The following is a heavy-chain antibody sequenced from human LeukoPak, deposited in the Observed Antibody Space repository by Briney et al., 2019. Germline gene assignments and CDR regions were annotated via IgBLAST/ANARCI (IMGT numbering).Heavy chain of an antibody. V-gene: IGHV3-53*01. Sequence: TGGSLRLSCAASGFTVSSNYMNWVRQAPGKGLEWVSVIYSAGNTYYADSVKGRLTISRDSSKNTLYFQMNSLRAEDTAVYYCARGLYDILTGYYTTGAFDIWGQGTMVTVSS. J-gene: IGHJ3*02. CDR3: ARGLYDILTGYYTTGAFDI. CDR2: IYSAGNT. CDR1: GFTVSSNY. D-gene: IGHD3-9*01.